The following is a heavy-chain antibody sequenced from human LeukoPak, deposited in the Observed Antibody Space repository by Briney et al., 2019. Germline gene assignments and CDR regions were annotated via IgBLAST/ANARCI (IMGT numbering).Heavy chain of an antibody. D-gene: IGHD2-21*01. Sequence: PGGSLRLSCAASGFTFSNYAMSWVRLTPGKGLEWVSRINGNDGSTYYADSVKGRFTISRDNSKNTLFLQMNSLRAEDTAIYYCAKDDAIAGGYLDYWGQGTLVTVSS. CDR3: AKDDAIAGGYLDY. V-gene: IGHV3-23*01. CDR1: GFTFSNYA. J-gene: IGHJ4*02. CDR2: INGNDGST.